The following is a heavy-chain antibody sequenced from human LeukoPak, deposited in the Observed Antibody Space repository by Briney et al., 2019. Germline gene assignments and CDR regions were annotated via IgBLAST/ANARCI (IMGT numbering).Heavy chain of an antibody. CDR2: IRYDGSTK. V-gene: IGHV3-30*02. D-gene: IGHD3-10*02. CDR3: AELGITMIGGV. Sequence: GEFLKISCKGSGYSFTSYWIGWVRQAPGKGLEWVAFIRYDGSTKYYADSVKGRFTISRDNSKNTLYLQINSLRAEDTAVYYCAELGITMIGGVWGKGTTVTISS. CDR1: GYSFTSYW. J-gene: IGHJ6*04.